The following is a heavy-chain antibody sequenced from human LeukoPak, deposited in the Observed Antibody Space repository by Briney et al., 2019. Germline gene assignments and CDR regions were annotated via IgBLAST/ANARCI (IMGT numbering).Heavy chain of an antibody. CDR2: IRYDGSNK. Sequence: GGSLRLSCAASGFTFSSYGMHWVRQAPGKGLEWVAFIRYDGSNKYYADSVKGRFTISRDNSKNTLYLQMNSLRAEDTAVYYCAKGFGEPLMPFDYWGQGTLVTVSS. V-gene: IGHV3-30*02. CDR3: AKGFGEPLMPFDY. D-gene: IGHD3-10*01. CDR1: GFTFSSYG. J-gene: IGHJ4*02.